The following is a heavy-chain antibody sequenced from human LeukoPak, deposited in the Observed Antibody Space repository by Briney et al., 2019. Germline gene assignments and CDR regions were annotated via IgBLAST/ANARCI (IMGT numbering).Heavy chain of an antibody. CDR1: GYTFTGYY. CDR2: INPNSGGT. D-gene: IGHD1-1*01. J-gene: IGHJ4*02. Sequence: ASVKVSCKASGYTFTGYYMHWVRQAPGQGLEWMGWINPNSGGTDYAQKFQGRVTMTRDTSISTAYMELSRLTSDDTAVYYCARYNDGAFHFDYWGQGTLVTVSS. V-gene: IGHV1-2*02. CDR3: ARYNDGAFHFDY.